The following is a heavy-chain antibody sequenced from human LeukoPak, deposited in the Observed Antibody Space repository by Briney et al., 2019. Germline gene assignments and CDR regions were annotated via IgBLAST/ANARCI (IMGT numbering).Heavy chain of an antibody. V-gene: IGHV3-30-3*01. Sequence: GGSLRHSCAASGFTFTSYAMHWVRQAPGKGLEWVAVISYDGSNKYYADSVKGRFTISRDNSKNTLYLQMNSLRAEDTAVYYCARAGRDGYNYRVYCFDYWGQGTLVTVSS. J-gene: IGHJ4*02. CDR2: ISYDGSNK. D-gene: IGHD5-24*01. CDR3: ARAGRDGYNYRVYCFDY. CDR1: GFTFTSYA.